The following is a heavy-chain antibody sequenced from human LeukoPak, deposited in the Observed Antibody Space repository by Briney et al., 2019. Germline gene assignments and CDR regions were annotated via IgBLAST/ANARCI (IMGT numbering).Heavy chain of an antibody. CDR1: GFTVSSNY. CDR2: IYSGGST. Sequence: GGSLRLSCAASGFTVSSNYMSWVRQAPGKGLEWVSVIYSGGSTYYADSVKGRFTISRDNSKNTLYLQMNSLRAEDTAVYYCARDRGSYYLTGAFDIWGQGTMVTVSS. CDR3: ARDRGSYYLTGAFDI. V-gene: IGHV3-53*01. J-gene: IGHJ3*02. D-gene: IGHD1-26*01.